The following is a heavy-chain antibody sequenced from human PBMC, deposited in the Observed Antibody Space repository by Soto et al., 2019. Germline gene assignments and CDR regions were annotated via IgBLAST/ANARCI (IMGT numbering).Heavy chain of an antibody. V-gene: IGHV3-49*02. CDR2: IRSKDYGGTT. Sequence: GGSLRLSCATSGFTFTCFSISWVRHAPGRGLEWVGFIRSKDYGGTTEYAASVKGRFAISRDDSTGIAYLQMNSLKNEDTAVYYCTREIPYFDSWGQGTLVTVS. CDR3: TREIPYFDS. J-gene: IGHJ4*02. CDR1: GFTFTCFS.